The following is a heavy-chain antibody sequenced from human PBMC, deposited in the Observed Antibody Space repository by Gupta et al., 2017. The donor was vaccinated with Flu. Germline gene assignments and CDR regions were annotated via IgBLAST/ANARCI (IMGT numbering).Heavy chain of an antibody. CDR2: IGDTGITT. CDR3: AREAVYNTVWGDFDY. J-gene: IGHJ4*02. CDR1: SFA. D-gene: IGHD3-16*01. Sequence: SFAMSWVRQAPGKGLEWVSAIGDTGITTFYTNSLKGRFSISRDNSKNTLYLQMNSLRAEDTAVYYCAREAVYNTVWGDFDYWGQGTLVTVSS. V-gene: IGHV3-23*01.